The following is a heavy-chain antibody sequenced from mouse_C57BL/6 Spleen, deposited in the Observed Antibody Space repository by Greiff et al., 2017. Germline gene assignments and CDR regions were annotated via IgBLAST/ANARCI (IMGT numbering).Heavy chain of an antibody. Sequence: EVKLVESEGGLVQPGSSMKLSCTASGFTFSDYYMAWVRQVPEKGLEWVANINYDGSSTYYLDSLKSRFIISRDNAKNILYLQMSSLKSEDTATYYGTRVNDYDGYWYFDVWGTGTTVTVSS. CDR1: GFTFSDYY. D-gene: IGHD2-4*01. CDR2: INYDGSST. V-gene: IGHV5-16*01. CDR3: TRVNDYDGYWYFDV. J-gene: IGHJ1*03.